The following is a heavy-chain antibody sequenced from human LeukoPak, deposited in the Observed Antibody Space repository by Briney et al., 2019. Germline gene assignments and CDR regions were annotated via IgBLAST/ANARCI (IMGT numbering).Heavy chain of an antibody. Sequence: PSETLSLTCTVSGGSISSSSYYWGWIRQPPGKGLEWIGSIYYSGSTYYNPSLKSRVTISVDTSKNQFSLKLSSVTAADTAVYYCARGMGYCSSTSCATFFDYWGQGTLVTVSS. CDR3: ARGMGYCSSTSCATFFDY. CDR1: GGSISSSSYY. J-gene: IGHJ4*02. CDR2: IYYSGST. V-gene: IGHV4-39*01. D-gene: IGHD2-2*01.